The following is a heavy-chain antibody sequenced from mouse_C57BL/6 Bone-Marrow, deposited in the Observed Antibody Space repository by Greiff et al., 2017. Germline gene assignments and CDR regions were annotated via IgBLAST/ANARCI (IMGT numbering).Heavy chain of an antibody. CDR2: INPSSGYT. CDR1: GYTFTSYW. D-gene: IGHD2-10*02. CDR3: ARRGVWSHFAY. Sequence: QVHVQQSGAELAKPGASVKLSCKASGYTFTSYWMHWVKQRPGQGLEWIGYINPSSGYTKYNQKFKDKATLTVDKSSSTAYMQLSSLTSEVSAVXYCARRGVWSHFAYWGQGTTLTVSS. J-gene: IGHJ2*01. V-gene: IGHV1-7*01.